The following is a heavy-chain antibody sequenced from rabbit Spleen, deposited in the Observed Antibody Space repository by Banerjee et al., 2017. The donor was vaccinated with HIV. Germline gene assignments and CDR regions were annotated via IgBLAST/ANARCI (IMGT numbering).Heavy chain of an antibody. CDR2: INTYTAKS. CDR3: ARDLVGVIGWNFYL. Sequence: QSLEESGGDLVKPGASLTLTCKASGFSFSDRDVMCWVRQAPGKGLEWIACINTYTAKSVYATWATGRFTISRTTSTTVTLQMTSLTAADTATYFCARDLVGVIGWNFYLWGPGTLVTVS. D-gene: IGHD1-1*01. J-gene: IGHJ4*01. CDR1: GFSFSDRDV. V-gene: IGHV1S40*01.